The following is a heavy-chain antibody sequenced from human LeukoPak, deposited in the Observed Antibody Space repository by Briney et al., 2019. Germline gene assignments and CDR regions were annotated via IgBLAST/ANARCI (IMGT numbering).Heavy chain of an antibody. J-gene: IGHJ4*02. CDR1: GFTFSNYA. CDR3: AKRYVSSNYYQCLGE. Sequence: PGGSLRLSCAASGFTFSNYAMTWVRLAPGKGLEWVSAITGNTANTYYADSVKGRFTISRDNSKNTVYLQMNSLRVEDTAVYYCAKRYVSSNYYQCLGEWGRGTLVTVSS. D-gene: IGHD3-22*01. V-gene: IGHV3-23*01. CDR2: ITGNTANT.